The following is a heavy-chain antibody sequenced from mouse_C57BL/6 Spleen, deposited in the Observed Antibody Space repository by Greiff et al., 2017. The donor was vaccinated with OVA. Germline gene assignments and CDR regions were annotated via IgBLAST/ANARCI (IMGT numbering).Heavy chain of an antibody. CDR1: GFTFSSYA. J-gene: IGHJ2*01. CDR3: ARDGLYYGTTWGYFDY. Sequence: EVMLVESGGGLVKPGGSLKLSCAASGFTFSSYAMSWVRQTPEKRLEWVATISDGGSYTYYPDNVKGRFTISRDNAKNNLYLQMSHLKSEDTAMYYCARDGLYYGTTWGYFDYWGQGTTLTVSS. CDR2: ISDGGSYT. D-gene: IGHD2-1*01. V-gene: IGHV5-4*01.